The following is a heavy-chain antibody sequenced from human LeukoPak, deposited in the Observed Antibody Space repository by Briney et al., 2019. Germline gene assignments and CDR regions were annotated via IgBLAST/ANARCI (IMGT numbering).Heavy chain of an antibody. D-gene: IGHD1-7*01. Sequence: SETLSLTCTVSGGSTSSTSYLWGWIRQPPGKGLEWIGSIYYSGSTYNNPSLKSRVTISVDTSKNQFSLRLTSVTAADTAVYYCARDWNLNYFDYWGQGSLVSVSS. V-gene: IGHV4-39*07. CDR2: IYYSGST. J-gene: IGHJ4*02. CDR1: GGSTSSTSYL. CDR3: ARDWNLNYFDY.